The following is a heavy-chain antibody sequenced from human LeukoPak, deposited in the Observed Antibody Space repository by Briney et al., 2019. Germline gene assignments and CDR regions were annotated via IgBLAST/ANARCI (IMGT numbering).Heavy chain of an antibody. CDR1: GGSISSYY. J-gene: IGHJ3*02. D-gene: IGHD5-18*01. Sequence: SETLSLTCTVSGGSISSYYWSWIRQPPGKGLEWIGYIYYSGSTNYNPSLKSRVTVSVDTSKNQFSLKLSSVTAADTAVYYCARGGKRIQLWFNHAFDIWGQGTMVTVSS. CDR3: ARGGKRIQLWFNHAFDI. CDR2: IYYSGST. V-gene: IGHV4-59*01.